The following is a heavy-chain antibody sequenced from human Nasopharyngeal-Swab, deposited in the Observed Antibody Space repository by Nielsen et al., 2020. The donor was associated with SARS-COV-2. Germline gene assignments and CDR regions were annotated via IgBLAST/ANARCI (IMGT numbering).Heavy chain of an antibody. CDR2: ISSSGSTI. CDR3: ARQQLWLHYFDY. D-gene: IGHD5-18*01. CDR1: GFTFSDYY. J-gene: IGHJ4*02. Sequence: GSLRLSCAASGFTFSDYYMSWIRQAPGKGLEWVSYISSSGSTIYYADSVKGRFTISRDNAKNSLYLQMNSLRAEDTAVYYCARQQLWLHYFDYWGQGTLVTVSS. V-gene: IGHV3-11*01.